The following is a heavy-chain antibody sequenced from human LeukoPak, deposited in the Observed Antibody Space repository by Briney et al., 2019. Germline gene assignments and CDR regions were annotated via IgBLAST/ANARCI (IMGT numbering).Heavy chain of an antibody. Sequence: PSETLSLTCTVSGGSISSYYWSWIRQPPGKGLEWIGYIYHSGSTNYNPSLKSRVTISVDTSKNQFSLKVSSGTAADTAVYYCARAPYYYYTDVWGKGTTVTVSS. J-gene: IGHJ6*03. CDR1: GGSISSYY. CDR2: IYHSGST. CDR3: ARAPYYYYTDV. V-gene: IGHV4-59*01.